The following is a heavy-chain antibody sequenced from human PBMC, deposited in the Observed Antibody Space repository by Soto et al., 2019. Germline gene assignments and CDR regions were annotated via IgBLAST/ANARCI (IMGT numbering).Heavy chain of an antibody. Sequence: SETLSLTCTVSGGSISSYYWSWIRQHPGKGLEWIGYIYYSGSTYYNPSLKSRVTISVDTSKNQFSLKLSSVTAADTAVYYCARASRGYSYGAVDYWGQGTLVTVSS. V-gene: IGHV4-59*06. D-gene: IGHD5-18*01. CDR3: ARASRGYSYGAVDY. CDR2: IYYSGST. J-gene: IGHJ4*02. CDR1: GGSISSYY.